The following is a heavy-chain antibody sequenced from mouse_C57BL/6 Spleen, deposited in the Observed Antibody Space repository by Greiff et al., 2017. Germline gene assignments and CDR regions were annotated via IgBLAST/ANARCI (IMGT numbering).Heavy chain of an antibody. CDR1: GFTFSSYA. D-gene: IGHD1-1*01. V-gene: IGHV5-9-1*02. Sequence: EVKVVESGEGLVKPGGSLKLSCAASGFTFSSYAMSWVRQTPEKRLEWVAYISSGGDYIYYADTVKGRFSIARDNARNTLYLQMSSLKSEDTAMYYCTRAGTTVVGGPYLDYWGQGTTLTVSS. J-gene: IGHJ2*01. CDR3: TRAGTTVVGGPYLDY. CDR2: ISSGGDYI.